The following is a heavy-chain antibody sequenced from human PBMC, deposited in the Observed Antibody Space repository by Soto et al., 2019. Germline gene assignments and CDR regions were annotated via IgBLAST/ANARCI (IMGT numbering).Heavy chain of an antibody. Sequence: QVQLVQSGAEVKKPGSSVKVSCKASGGTFRSYSISWVRQAPGQGLEWMGGIIPIFDITNYAQKFQRRVTITADESTSTAYMELSSLGSGDTAVYYCARPDEGGYSSNHHYYYALDVWGQGTTVTV. CDR3: ARPDEGGYSSNHHYYYALDV. CDR2: IIPIFDIT. J-gene: IGHJ6*02. V-gene: IGHV1-69*01. CDR1: GGTFRSYS. D-gene: IGHD3-22*01.